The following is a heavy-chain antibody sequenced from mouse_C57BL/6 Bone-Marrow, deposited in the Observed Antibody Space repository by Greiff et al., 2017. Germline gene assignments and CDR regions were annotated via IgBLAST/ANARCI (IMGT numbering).Heavy chain of an antibody. J-gene: IGHJ1*03. CDR2: IDPVNGDT. CDR1: GFNIKDDY. D-gene: IGHD1-1*01. CDR3: TPPITTVVATDWYFDV. Sequence: VQLQQSGAELVRPGASVKLSCTASGFNIKDDYMHWVKQRPDQGLEWIGWIDPVNGDTEYASKFQGKATITADTSSNTAYLQLSSLTSEDTADYYFTPPITTVVATDWYFDVWGTGTTVTVSS. V-gene: IGHV14-4*01.